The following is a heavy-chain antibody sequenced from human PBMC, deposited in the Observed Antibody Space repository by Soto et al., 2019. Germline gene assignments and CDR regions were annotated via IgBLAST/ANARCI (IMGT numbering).Heavy chain of an antibody. CDR2: IYYSGGT. CDR3: ASEGRYYDSSGYYRWFDP. D-gene: IGHD3-22*01. Sequence: PSETLSLTCTVSGGSISSYYWSWIRQPPGKGLEWIGYIYYSGGTNYNPSLKSRVTISVDTSKNQFSLKLSSVTAADTAVYYCASEGRYYDSSGYYRWFDPWGQGTLVTSPQ. J-gene: IGHJ5*02. V-gene: IGHV4-59*01. CDR1: GGSISSYY.